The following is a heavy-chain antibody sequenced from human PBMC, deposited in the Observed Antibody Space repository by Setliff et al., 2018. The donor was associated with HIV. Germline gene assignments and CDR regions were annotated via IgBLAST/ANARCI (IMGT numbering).Heavy chain of an antibody. Sequence: GGSLRLSCSDSGFTFDDYTTHWGRQAPGKGLEWVSLITWDGGSTYYADSVKGRFTISRDNSKNSLYLQMNSLRTEDTALYYCAKDIAYSGYGYYYYYYMDVWGKGTTVTVSS. D-gene: IGHD5-12*01. CDR3: AKDIAYSGYGYYYYYYMDV. J-gene: IGHJ6*03. CDR2: ITWDGGST. V-gene: IGHV3-43*01. CDR1: GFTFDDYT.